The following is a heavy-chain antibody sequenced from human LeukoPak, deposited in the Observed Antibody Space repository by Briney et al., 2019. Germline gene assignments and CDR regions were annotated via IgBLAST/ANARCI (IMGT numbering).Heavy chain of an antibody. CDR2: ISGSGGST. Sequence: GGSLRLSCAASGFTFSSYAMSWVRQAPGKGLEWVSAISGSGGSTYYADSVKGRFTISRDNSKNTLYLQMNSLRVEDTAVYYCARERGYCSSTSCYTAPYFDYWGQGTLVTVSS. CDR3: ARERGYCSSTSCYTAPYFDY. J-gene: IGHJ4*02. CDR1: GFTFSSYA. D-gene: IGHD2-2*02. V-gene: IGHV3-23*01.